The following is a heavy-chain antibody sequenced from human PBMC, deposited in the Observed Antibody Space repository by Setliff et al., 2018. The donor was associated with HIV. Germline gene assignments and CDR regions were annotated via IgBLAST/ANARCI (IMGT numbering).Heavy chain of an antibody. J-gene: IGHJ4*02. CDR2: ITYSGSA. CDR3: ATRPTYCSSTSCFVYWGQGALVTVSSGERFVY. CDR1: GGSISSDDYY. V-gene: IGHV4-30-4*08. Sequence: SETLSLTCTVSGGSISSDDYYWNWIRQPPGKGLEWIGYITYSGSAYYNPSLKSRITISLDTSKNHFSLRLTSVTAADTAVYYCATRPTYCSSTSCFVYWGQGALVTVSSGERFVYWGQGTLVTVSS. D-gene: IGHD2-2*01.